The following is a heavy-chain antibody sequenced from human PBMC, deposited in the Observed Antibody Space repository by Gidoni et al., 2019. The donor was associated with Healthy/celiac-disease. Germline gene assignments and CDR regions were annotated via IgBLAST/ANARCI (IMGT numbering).Heavy chain of an antibody. V-gene: IGHV3-7*01. Sequence: EVQLVESGGGLVQPGGSLRLSCAASGFTFSSYWMSWVRQAPGKGLEWVANIKQEGSEKYYVDSVKGRFTISRDNAKNSLYLQMNSLRAEDTAVYYCARDLDFGIAAYWGQGTLVTVSS. CDR2: IKQEGSEK. CDR3: ARDLDFGIAAY. CDR1: GFTFSSYW. J-gene: IGHJ4*02. D-gene: IGHD6-13*01.